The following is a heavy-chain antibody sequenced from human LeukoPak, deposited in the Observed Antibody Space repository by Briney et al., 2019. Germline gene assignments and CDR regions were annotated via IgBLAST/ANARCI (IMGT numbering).Heavy chain of an antibody. V-gene: IGHV4-38-2*02. CDR2: ISHSGSS. J-gene: IGHJ4*02. D-gene: IGHD3-22*01. Sequence: SETLSLTCAVSGYSISSGYFWGWIRQPPGKGLEWSGSISHSGSSYSKPSLKSRVIISVDTSNNQFSLKLTSVTAADTATYYCARDGYYYDGSFEYWGQGIRVAVSS. CDR1: GYSISSGYF. CDR3: ARDGYYYDGSFEY.